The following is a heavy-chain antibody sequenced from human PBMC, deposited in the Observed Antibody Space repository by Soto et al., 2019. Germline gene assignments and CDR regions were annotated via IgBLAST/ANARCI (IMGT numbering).Heavy chain of an antibody. V-gene: IGHV3-53*01. J-gene: IGHJ3*02. CDR1: GFTVSSNY. CDR2: IYSGGST. Sequence: EVQLVESGGGLIQPGGSLRLSCAASGFTVSSNYMSWVRQAPGKGLEWVSVIYSGGSTYYADSVKGRFTISRDNSKNTLYLQMNSLRAEDTAVYYCARDGGGWGQHAFDIWGQGTMVTVSS. CDR3: ARDGGGWGQHAFDI. D-gene: IGHD6-19*01.